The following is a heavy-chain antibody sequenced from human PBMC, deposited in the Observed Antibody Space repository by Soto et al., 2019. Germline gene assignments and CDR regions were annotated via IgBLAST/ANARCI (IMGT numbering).Heavy chain of an antibody. D-gene: IGHD2-15*01. V-gene: IGHV1-3*01. J-gene: IGHJ4*02. CDR1: GYTFTSYA. Sequence: QVQLVQSGAEVKKPGASVKVSCKASGYTFTSYAMHWVRQAPGQRLDWMGWINAGNGNTKYSQKFQGRVTITRDTSASTAYMELSSLRSEDTAVYYCAREASLGYCSGGSCYGLDYWGQGTLVTVSS. CDR3: AREASLGYCSGGSCYGLDY. CDR2: INAGNGNT.